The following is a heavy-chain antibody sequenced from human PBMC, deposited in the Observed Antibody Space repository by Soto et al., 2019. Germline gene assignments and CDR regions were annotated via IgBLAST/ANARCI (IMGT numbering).Heavy chain of an antibody. CDR3: ARAVNVGYYYDSSGYYDDAFDI. V-gene: IGHV1-18*01. Sequence: ASVKVSCRASGYTFTSYGISWVRQAPGQGLEWMGWISAHNGNTNYAQKLQGRFTMTTDTSTSTAYMELRSLRSDDTAVYYCARAVNVGYYYDSSGYYDDAFDIGGQGTMVTVSS. J-gene: IGHJ3*02. CDR2: ISAHNGNT. D-gene: IGHD3-22*01. CDR1: GYTFTSYG.